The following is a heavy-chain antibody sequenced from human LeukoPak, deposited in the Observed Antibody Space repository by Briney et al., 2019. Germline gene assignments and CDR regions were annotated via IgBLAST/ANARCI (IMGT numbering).Heavy chain of an antibody. Sequence: GGSLRLPCAASGFTFSSYWMHWVRQAPGKGLVWVSRINSDGSSTSYADSVKGRFTISRDNAKNTLYLQMNSLRAEDTAVYYCARGEEGGYDQDYGMDVWGQGTTVTVSS. D-gene: IGHD5-12*01. CDR2: INSDGSST. J-gene: IGHJ6*02. CDR3: ARGEEGGYDQDYGMDV. V-gene: IGHV3-74*01. CDR1: GFTFSSYW.